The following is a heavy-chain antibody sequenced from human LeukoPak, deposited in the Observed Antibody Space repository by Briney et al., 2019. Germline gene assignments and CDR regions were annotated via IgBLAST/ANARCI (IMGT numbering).Heavy chain of an antibody. V-gene: IGHV4-59*01. CDR2: IYYSGST. Sequence: SETLSLTCTVSGGSISSYYWSWMRQPPGKGLEGIGHIYYSGSTNYNPSLKSRVTISVDTSKNQFSLKLSSVTAADTAVYYCARGILTGPIYAFDIWGQGTMVTVSS. J-gene: IGHJ3*02. D-gene: IGHD3-9*01. CDR3: ARGILTGPIYAFDI. CDR1: GGSISSYY.